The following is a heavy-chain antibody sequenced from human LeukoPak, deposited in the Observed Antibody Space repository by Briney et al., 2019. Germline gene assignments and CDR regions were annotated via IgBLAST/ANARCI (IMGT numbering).Heavy chain of an antibody. CDR3: ARQKGGQPLGNYYYYGMDV. CDR1: GFTVSSNY. V-gene: IGHV3-53*04. D-gene: IGHD6-13*01. CDR2: IYSGGST. J-gene: IGHJ6*02. Sequence: GGSLRLSCAASGFTVSSNYMSWVRQAPGKGLEWVSVIYSGGSTYYADSVKGRFTISRHNSKNTLYLQMNSLRAEDTAVYYCARQKGGQPLGNYYYYGMDVWGQGTTVTVSS.